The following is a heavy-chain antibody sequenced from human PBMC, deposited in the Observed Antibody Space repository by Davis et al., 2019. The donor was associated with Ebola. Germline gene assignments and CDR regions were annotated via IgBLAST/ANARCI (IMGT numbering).Heavy chain of an antibody. CDR3: AKSGLSFGVVKYHYGMDV. Sequence: AGSLRLSCTDSVITFSSYAMTWVRQAPGKGLEWVPAISGSGGSTYYADSVKGRFTISRDNSKKTLYLQMNSLRAEDTAVYYCAKSGLSFGVVKYHYGMDVWGKGTTVNVSS. V-gene: IGHV3-23*01. CDR2: ISGSGGST. J-gene: IGHJ6*04. D-gene: IGHD3-3*01. CDR1: VITFSSYA.